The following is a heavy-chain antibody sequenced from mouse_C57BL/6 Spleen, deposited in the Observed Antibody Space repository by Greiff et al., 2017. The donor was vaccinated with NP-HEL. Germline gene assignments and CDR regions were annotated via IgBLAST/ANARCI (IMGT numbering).Heavy chain of an antibody. CDR1: GFNIKDYY. Sequence: EVQLQQSGAEIAKPGASVTLSRTAPGFNIKDYYMHWVKQRTEKCLEWIGRIDPEDGKTKNAPKFQGKATITADTSSITAYLQLSSLPSEDTAVYYCSRHSHYVPSYPMDCWAQGTSVTVSP. V-gene: IGHV14-2*01. J-gene: IGHJ4*01. D-gene: IGHD2-12*01. CDR3: SRHSHYVPSYPMDC. CDR2: IDPEDGKT.